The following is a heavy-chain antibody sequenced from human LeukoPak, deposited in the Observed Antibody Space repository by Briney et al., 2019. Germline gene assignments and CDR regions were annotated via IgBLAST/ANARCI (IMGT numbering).Heavy chain of an antibody. CDR2: IRNDGSNK. Sequence: PGGSLRLSCAASGFTFSSYAMHWVCQAPGKGLEWVTFIRNDGSNKYYADSVKGRFTISRDNAKNSLYLQMNSLRAEDTAVYYCARGPLPDYWGQGTLVTVSS. CDR1: GFTFSSYA. J-gene: IGHJ4*02. CDR3: ARGPLPDY. V-gene: IGHV3-30*02.